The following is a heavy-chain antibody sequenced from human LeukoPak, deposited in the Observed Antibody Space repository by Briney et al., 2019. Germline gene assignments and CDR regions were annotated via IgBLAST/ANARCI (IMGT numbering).Heavy chain of an antibody. V-gene: IGHV1-69*05. CDR1: GGTFSSYA. CDR2: IIPIFGTA. D-gene: IGHD3-3*01. CDR3: ARGHRNVGLRFLEWLPGDY. Sequence: GASVKVSCKASGGTFSSYAISWVRQAPGQGLEWMGGIIPIFGTANYAQKFQGRVTITTDESTSTAYMELSSLRSEDTAVYYCARGHRNVGLRFLEWLPGDYSGQGTLVTVSS. J-gene: IGHJ4*02.